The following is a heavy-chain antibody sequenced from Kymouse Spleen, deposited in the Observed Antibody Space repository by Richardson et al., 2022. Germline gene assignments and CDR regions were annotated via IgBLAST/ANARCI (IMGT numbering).Heavy chain of an antibody. CDR1: GGSFSGYY. Sequence: QVQLQQWGAGLLKPSETLSLTCAVYGGSFSGYYWSWIRQPPGKGLEWIGEINHSGSTNYNPSLKSRVTISVDTSKNQFSLKLSSVTAADTAVYYCARGLPYGMDVWGQGTTVTVSS. CDR2: INHSGST. CDR3: ARGLPYGMDV. J-gene: IGHJ6*02. V-gene: IGHV4-34*01. D-gene: IGHD4-11,IGHD1-26*01,IGHD1-7*01.